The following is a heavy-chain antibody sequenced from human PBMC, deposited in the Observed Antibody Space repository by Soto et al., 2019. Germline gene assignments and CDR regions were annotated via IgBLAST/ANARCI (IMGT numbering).Heavy chain of an antibody. D-gene: IGHD3-10*01. Sequence: GGSLRLSCAASGFTFSSYTMNWVRQAPGKGLEWVSYISSSSSTIYYADSVKGRFTISRDNAKNSLYLQMNSLRAEDTAVCYCAKDLLLWFGELLSVFYYYYGMDVWGQGTTVTVSS. CDR1: GFTFSSYT. CDR3: AKDLLLWFGELLSVFYYYYGMDV. CDR2: ISSSSSTI. J-gene: IGHJ6*02. V-gene: IGHV3-48*01.